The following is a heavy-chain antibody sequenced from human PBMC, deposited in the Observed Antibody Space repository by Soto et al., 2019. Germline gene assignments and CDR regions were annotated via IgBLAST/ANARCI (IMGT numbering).Heavy chain of an antibody. V-gene: IGHV1-24*01. CDR1: GYTFTSYG. CDR2: FDPEDGET. D-gene: IGHD6-19*01. J-gene: IGHJ6*02. CDR3: ATDRGVAGYYYYGMDV. Sequence: ASVKVSCKASGYTFTSYGISWVRQAPGQGLEWMGGFDPEDGETIYAQKFQGRVTMTEDTSTDTAYMELSSLRSEDTAVYYCATDRGVAGYYYYGMDVWGQGTTVTVSS.